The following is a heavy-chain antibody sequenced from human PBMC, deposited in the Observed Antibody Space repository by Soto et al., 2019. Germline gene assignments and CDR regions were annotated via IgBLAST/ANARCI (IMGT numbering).Heavy chain of an antibody. CDR2: IDPSDSYT. CDR3: ARHDPPYYYGSGSPYYYYYGMDV. V-gene: IGHV5-10-1*01. CDR1: GYSFTSYW. Sequence: GESLKISCKGSGYSFTSYWISWVRQMPGKGLEWMGRIDPSDSYTNYSPSFQGHVTISADKSISTAYLQWSNLKASDTAMYYCARHDPPYYYGSGSPYYYYYGMDVWGQGTTVTVSS. J-gene: IGHJ6*02. D-gene: IGHD3-10*01.